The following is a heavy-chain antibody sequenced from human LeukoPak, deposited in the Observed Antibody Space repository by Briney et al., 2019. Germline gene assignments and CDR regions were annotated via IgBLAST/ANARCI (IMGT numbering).Heavy chain of an antibody. CDR1: GFTFSSYG. V-gene: IGHV3-33*01. J-gene: IGHJ4*02. D-gene: IGHD3-22*01. CDR3: ARDLLFQDYYDSSGYLDY. Sequence: GGSLRLSCAASGFTFSSYGMHWVRQAPGKGLEWVAVIWYDGSNKYYADSVKGRFTISRDNSKNTLYLRMNSLRAEDTAVYYCARDLLFQDYYDSSGYLDYWGQGTLVTVSS. CDR2: IWYDGSNK.